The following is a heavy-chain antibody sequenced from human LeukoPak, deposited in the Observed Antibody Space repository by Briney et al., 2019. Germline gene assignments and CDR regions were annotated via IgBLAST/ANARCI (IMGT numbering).Heavy chain of an antibody. CDR2: IYYSGST. J-gene: IGHJ4*02. V-gene: IGHV4-59*08. Sequence: SETLSLTCTVSGGSISSYYWSWIRQPPGKGLEWIGYIYYSGSTFYNPSLKSRVTISIDTSKNQFSLKLSSVTAADTAVYYCSRGAGLSDYWGQGTLVTVSS. CDR3: SRGAGLSDY. CDR1: GGSISSYY. D-gene: IGHD5-24*01.